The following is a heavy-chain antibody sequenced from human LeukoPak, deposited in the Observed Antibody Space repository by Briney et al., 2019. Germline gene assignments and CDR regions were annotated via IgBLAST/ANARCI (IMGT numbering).Heavy chain of an antibody. V-gene: IGHV3-23*01. Sequence: QPGGSLRLSCAASGFTFSSFGMSWVRQAPGRGLEWVSVISAGGGGTYYADSVKGRFTISRDNSKNMLYLQMNSLRAEDTAVYYCAKRGEVVSKYFDSWGQGTLVTVSS. J-gene: IGHJ4*02. CDR3: AKRGEVVSKYFDS. CDR1: GFTFSSFG. D-gene: IGHD3-10*01. CDR2: ISAGGGGT.